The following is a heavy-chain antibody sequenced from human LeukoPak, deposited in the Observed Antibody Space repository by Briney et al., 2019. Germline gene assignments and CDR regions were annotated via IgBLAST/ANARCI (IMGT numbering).Heavy chain of an antibody. Sequence: GGSLRLSCAASGFTVISNYMSWVPQAPGKGLVWVSVIYSGGSTYYADSVKGRFTISRDNSKNTLYLQMNSLRAEDTAVYYCASTMVRGVITYYYMDVWGKGTTVTISS. D-gene: IGHD3-10*01. V-gene: IGHV3-53*01. J-gene: IGHJ6*03. CDR2: IYSGGST. CDR3: ASTMVRGVITYYYMDV. CDR1: GFTVISNY.